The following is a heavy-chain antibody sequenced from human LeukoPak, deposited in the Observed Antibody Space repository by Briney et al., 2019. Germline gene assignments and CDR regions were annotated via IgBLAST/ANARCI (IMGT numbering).Heavy chain of an antibody. J-gene: IGHJ4*02. V-gene: IGHV3-33*01. CDR1: GFNFGIYG. D-gene: IGHD3-10*01. Sequence: PGTSLRLSCTASGFNFGIYGMHWVRQAPGKGLEWVAVMWDDGTNENYVESVKGRFRISRDNGQRTLFLQMNSLRVEDTAVYYCARLYGSGSYNIDYWGQGTLVTVSS. CDR2: MWDDGTNE. CDR3: ARLYGSGSYNIDY.